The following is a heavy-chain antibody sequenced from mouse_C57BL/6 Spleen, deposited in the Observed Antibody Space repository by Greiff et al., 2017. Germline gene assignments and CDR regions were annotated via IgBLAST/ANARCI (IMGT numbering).Heavy chain of an antibody. CDR2: IWSGGST. D-gene: IGHD4-1*02. J-gene: IGHJ4*01. CDR1: GFSLTSYG. Sequence: QVQLQQSGPGLVQPSQSLSITCTVSGFSLTSYGVHWVRQSPGKGLEWLGVIWSGGSTDHNAAFISRLSISKDNSKSQVFFKMNSLQADDTAIYYCASSPQPGPYYAMDYWGQGTSVTVSS. CDR3: ASSPQPGPYYAMDY. V-gene: IGHV2-2*01.